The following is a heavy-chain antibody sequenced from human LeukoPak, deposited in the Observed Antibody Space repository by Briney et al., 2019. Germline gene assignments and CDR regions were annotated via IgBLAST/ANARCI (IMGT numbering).Heavy chain of an antibody. CDR2: ISWNSGSI. D-gene: IGHD3-10*01. V-gene: IGHV3-9*01. CDR1: GFTFSNYA. CDR3: AKVGVRGVIMYYFDY. Sequence: GGSLRLSCAASGFTFSNYAMHWVRQAPGKGLEWVSGISWNSGSIGYADSVKGRFTISRDNAKNSLYLQMNSLRVEDTALYYCAKVGVRGVIMYYFDYWGQGTLVTVSS. J-gene: IGHJ4*02.